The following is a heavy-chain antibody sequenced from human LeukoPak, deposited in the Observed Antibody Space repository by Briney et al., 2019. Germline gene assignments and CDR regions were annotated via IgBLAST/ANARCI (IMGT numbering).Heavy chain of an antibody. CDR3: AELGITMIGGV. Sequence: GGSLRLSCAASDFTFSSFWITWVRQAPGNGLEWVANIDQDGSEKKFVDSVEGRFTISRDNAKNSLYLQMNSLRAEDTAVYYCAELGITMIGGVWGKGTTVTISS. J-gene: IGHJ6*04. V-gene: IGHV3-7*01. D-gene: IGHD3-10*02. CDR1: DFTFSSFW. CDR2: IDQDGSEK.